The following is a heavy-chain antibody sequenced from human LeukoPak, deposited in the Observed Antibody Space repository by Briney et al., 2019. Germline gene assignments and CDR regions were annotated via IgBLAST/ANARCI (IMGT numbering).Heavy chain of an antibody. D-gene: IGHD6-13*01. CDR3: ARDPYSSSWYGTT. CDR2: IYYSGST. CDR1: GGSISSGDYY. J-gene: IGHJ4*02. Sequence: SQTLSRTCTVSGGSISSGDYYWSWIRQPPGKGLEWIGYIYYSGSTYYNPSLKSRVTISVDTSKNQFSLKLSSVTAADTAVYYCARDPYSSSWYGTTWGQGTLVTVSS. V-gene: IGHV4-30-4*01.